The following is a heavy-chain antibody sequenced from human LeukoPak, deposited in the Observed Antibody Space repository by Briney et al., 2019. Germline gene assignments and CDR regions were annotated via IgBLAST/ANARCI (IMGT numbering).Heavy chain of an antibody. V-gene: IGHV1-2*02. CDR3: ARGGSGSYFSWLDP. CDR1: GYTFTGYY. Sequence: ASVKVSCKASGYTFTGYYIHWVRQAPGQGLECVGWINPNSGGTNYAQKFQGRVTMTRDTSVSTAYMELSRLRSDDTAVYYCARGGSGSYFSWLDPWGQGTLVTVSS. CDR2: INPNSGGT. D-gene: IGHD3-10*01. J-gene: IGHJ5*02.